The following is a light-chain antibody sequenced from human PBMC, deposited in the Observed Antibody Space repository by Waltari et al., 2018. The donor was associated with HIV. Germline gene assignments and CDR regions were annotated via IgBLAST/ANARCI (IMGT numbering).Light chain of an antibody. Sequence: QPVLTQPPSVSAAPGRSVTTPCSGSTSNIETNYVSWYQQIPGTAPKLLIYDNNKRPSGIPERFSGSKSATSATLGITGLQTGDEAEYFCGTWDSSLNTPVFGGGSRLTVL. J-gene: IGLJ2*01. V-gene: IGLV1-51*01. CDR1: TSNIETNY. CDR3: GTWDSSLNTPV. CDR2: DNN.